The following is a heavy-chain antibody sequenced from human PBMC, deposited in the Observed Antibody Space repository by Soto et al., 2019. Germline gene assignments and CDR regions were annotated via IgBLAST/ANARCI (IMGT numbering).Heavy chain of an antibody. V-gene: IGHV1-46*01. CDR1: GYTFTSYY. CDR2: INPSGGST. D-gene: IGHD3-10*01. Sequence: ASVKVSCKASGYTFTSYYMHWVRQAPGQGLEWMGIINPSGGSTSYAQKFQGRVTMTRDTSTSTAYMELSSLRSEDTAVYYCARERYYDGSGSYTYYYYYGMDVWGQGTTVTVS. CDR3: ARERYYDGSGSYTYYYYYGMDV. J-gene: IGHJ6*02.